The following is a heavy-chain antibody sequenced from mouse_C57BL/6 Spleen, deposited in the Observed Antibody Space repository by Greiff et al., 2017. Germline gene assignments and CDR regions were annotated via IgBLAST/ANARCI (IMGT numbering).Heavy chain of an antibody. Sequence: QVQLQQPGAELVMPGASVKLSCKASGYTFTSYWMHWVKQRPGQGLEWIGEIDPSDSYTNYNQKFKGKSTLTVDKSSITAYMQLSSLTSEDSAVYYCARREGDYDGFAYWGQGTLVTVSA. V-gene: IGHV1-69*01. CDR3: ARREGDYDGFAY. D-gene: IGHD2-4*01. CDR2: IDPSDSYT. J-gene: IGHJ3*01. CDR1: GYTFTSYW.